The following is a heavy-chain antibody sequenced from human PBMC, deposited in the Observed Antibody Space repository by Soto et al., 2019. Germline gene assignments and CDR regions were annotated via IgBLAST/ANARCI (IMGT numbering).Heavy chain of an antibody. Sequence: ASVKASCKASGFTSTSSAVQWVRQARGQRLEWIGWIVVGSGNTNYAQKFQERVTITRDMSTSTAYMELSSLRSEDTAVYYCAADNPYHSSSSFDIWGQGTMVTVS. J-gene: IGHJ3*02. CDR2: IVVGSGNT. V-gene: IGHV1-58*01. D-gene: IGHD3-22*01. CDR3: AADNPYHSSSSFDI. CDR1: GFTSTSSA.